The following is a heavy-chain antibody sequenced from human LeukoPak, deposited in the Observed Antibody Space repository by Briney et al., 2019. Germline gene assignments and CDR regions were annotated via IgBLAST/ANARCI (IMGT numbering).Heavy chain of an antibody. CDR2: TYYRSKWYN. CDR1: GDSVSINNAA. Sequence: SPTLSLTCAISGDSVSINNAAWNWVRQSPSRGLEWLGRTYYRSKWYNDYDVSMNGLITINQDTSKIQFSLQLYSVTPEDPAVYYCAREVGRSGWFTFDDWGQGTLVTVSS. V-gene: IGHV6-1*03. CDR3: AREVGRSGWFTFDD. D-gene: IGHD6-19*01. J-gene: IGHJ4*02.